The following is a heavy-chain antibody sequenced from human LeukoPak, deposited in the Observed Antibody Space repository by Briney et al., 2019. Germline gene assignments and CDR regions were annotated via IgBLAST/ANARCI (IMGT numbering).Heavy chain of an antibody. Sequence: GGSLRLSCAASGFTFSSYGMHWVPQAPGKGLEWVAFIRYDGSNKYYADSVKGRFTISRDNSKNTLYLQMNSLRAEDTAVYYCAKEFLLYGAFDYWGQGTLVTVSS. V-gene: IGHV3-30*02. CDR3: AKEFLLYGAFDY. CDR2: IRYDGSNK. D-gene: IGHD3-3*01. J-gene: IGHJ4*02. CDR1: GFTFSSYG.